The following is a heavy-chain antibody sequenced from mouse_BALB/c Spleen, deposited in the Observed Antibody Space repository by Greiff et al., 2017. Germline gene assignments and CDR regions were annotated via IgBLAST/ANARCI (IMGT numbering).Heavy chain of an antibody. Sequence: EVKLVESGGDLVKPGGSLKLSCAASGFTFSSYGMSWVRQTPDKRLEWVATISSGGSYTYYPDSVKGRFTISRDNAKNTLYLQMSSLKSEDTAMYYCARQVGGDFDYWGQGTTLTVSS. CDR3: ARQVGGDFDY. J-gene: IGHJ2*01. CDR1: GFTFSSYG. D-gene: IGHD1-3*01. V-gene: IGHV5-6*01. CDR2: ISSGGSYT.